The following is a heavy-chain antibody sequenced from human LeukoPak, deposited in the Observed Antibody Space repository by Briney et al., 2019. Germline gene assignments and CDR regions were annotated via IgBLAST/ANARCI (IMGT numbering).Heavy chain of an antibody. J-gene: IGHJ4*02. V-gene: IGHV3-30*18. CDR1: GFTFSSYG. CDR2: ISYDGNNK. CDR3: AKDSAVEYYFDY. D-gene: IGHD5-24*01. Sequence: GGSLRLSCAASGFTFSSYGMHWVRQAPGKGLEWVAVISYDGNNKYYADSVKGRFTISRDNSKNTLYLQMNSLRAEDTAVYYCAKDSAVEYYFDYWGQGTLVTVSS.